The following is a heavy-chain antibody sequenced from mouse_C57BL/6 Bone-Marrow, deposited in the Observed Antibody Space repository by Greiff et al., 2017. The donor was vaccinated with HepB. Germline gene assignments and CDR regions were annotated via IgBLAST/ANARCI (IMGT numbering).Heavy chain of an antibody. CDR2: IDPENGDT. CDR1: GFNIKDDY. Sequence: VQLQQSGAELVRPGASVKLSCTASGFNIKDDYMHWVKQRPEQGLEWIGWIDPENGDTEYASKFQGKATITADTSSNTAYLQLSSLTSEDTAVYYCTSMITEWFSYWGQGTLVTVSA. V-gene: IGHV14-4*01. D-gene: IGHD2-4*01. J-gene: IGHJ3*01. CDR3: TSMITEWFSY.